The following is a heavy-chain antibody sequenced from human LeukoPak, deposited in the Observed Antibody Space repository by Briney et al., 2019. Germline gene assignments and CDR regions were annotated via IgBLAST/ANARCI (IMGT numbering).Heavy chain of an antibody. Sequence: SETLSLTCTVSGCSINNYYWSWIRQPPGKGLEWIGGIYYRGSTNYNPSLKSRVTISVDTSKNQFSLKLSSVTAADTAVYYCARANDYYYYTMDVWGQGTTVTVSS. CDR2: IYYRGST. V-gene: IGHV4-59*01. CDR1: GCSINNYY. J-gene: IGHJ6*02. CDR3: ARANDYYYYTMDV.